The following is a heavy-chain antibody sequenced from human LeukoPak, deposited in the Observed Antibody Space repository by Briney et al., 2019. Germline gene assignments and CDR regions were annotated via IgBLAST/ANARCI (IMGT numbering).Heavy chain of an antibody. CDR2: IWYDGSNK. D-gene: IGHD5-18*01. CDR3: ARGLNSGYSYGYPFDY. Sequence: PGGSLRLSCAASGFTFSSYGMHWVRQAPGKGVEGVAVIWYDGSNKYYADSVKGRFTISRDNSKNTLYLQMNSLRAEDTAVYYCARGLNSGYSYGYPFDYWGQGTLVTVSS. V-gene: IGHV3-33*01. J-gene: IGHJ4*02. CDR1: GFTFSSYG.